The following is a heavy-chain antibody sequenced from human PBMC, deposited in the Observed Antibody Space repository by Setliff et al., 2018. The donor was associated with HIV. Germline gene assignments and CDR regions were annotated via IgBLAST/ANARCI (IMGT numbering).Heavy chain of an antibody. V-gene: IGHV4-61*09. J-gene: IGHJ4*02. CDR2: VSTSGNT. Sequence: TLSLTCSVSSSISSGGYYWTWIRQPAGKGLEWIGHVSTSGNTNYNPSLKSRITISLDTSKSHFSLKLHSVTAADTAVYYCARIKAFGSGSYPLDFWGQGTPVTVSS. D-gene: IGHD3-10*01. CDR1: SSISSGGYY. CDR3: ARIKAFGSGSYPLDF.